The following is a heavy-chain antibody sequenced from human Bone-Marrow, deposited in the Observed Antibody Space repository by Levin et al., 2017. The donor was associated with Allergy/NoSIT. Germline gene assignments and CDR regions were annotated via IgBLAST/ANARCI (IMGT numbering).Heavy chain of an antibody. CDR2: ISGSGGST. J-gene: IGHJ4*02. D-gene: IGHD4-23*01. CDR1: GFTFSSYA. V-gene: IGHV3-23*01. CDR3: ANGGSSDY. Sequence: LSLTCAASGFTFSSYAMSWVRQAPGKGLEWVSAISGSGGSTYYADSVKGRFTISRDNSKNTLYLQMNSLRAEDTAVYYCANGGSSDYWGQGTLVTVSS.